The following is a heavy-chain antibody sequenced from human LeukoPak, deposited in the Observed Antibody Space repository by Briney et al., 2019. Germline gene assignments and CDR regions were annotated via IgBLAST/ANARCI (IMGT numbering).Heavy chain of an antibody. CDR2: ISAYNGNT. J-gene: IGHJ6*02. V-gene: IGHV1-18*01. CDR3: ARDPEVSYGPENYYNGMDV. CDR1: GYTFTSYG. Sequence: GASVKVSCKASGYTFTSYGLSWVRQAPGQGLEWMGWISAYNGNTNYAQKFQGRVTMTTDTSTSTAYMELRSLRSDDTAVYYCARDPEVSYGPENYYNGMDVWGQGTTVTVSS. D-gene: IGHD3-10*01.